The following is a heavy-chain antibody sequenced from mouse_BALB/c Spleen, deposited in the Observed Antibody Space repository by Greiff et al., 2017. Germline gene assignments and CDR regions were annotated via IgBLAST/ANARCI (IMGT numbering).Heavy chain of an antibody. CDR1: GFTFSSFG. CDR2: ISSGSSTI. J-gene: IGHJ3*01. V-gene: IGHV5-17*02. CDR3: AREDGD. Sequence: EVKLMESGGGLVQPGGSRTLSCAASGFTFSSFGMHWVRQVPEKGLEWVAYISSGSSTIYYADTVKGRFTISRDNPKNTLFLQVTSLRSEDTAMYYCAREDGDWGQGTLVTVSA.